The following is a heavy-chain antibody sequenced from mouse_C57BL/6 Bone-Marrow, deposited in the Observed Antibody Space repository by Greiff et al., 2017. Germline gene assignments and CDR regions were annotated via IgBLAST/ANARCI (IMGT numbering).Heavy chain of an antibody. J-gene: IGHJ4*01. V-gene: IGHV1-52*01. CDR2: IDPSDSET. CDR3: ARTAYGYDGDAMDY. CDR1: GYTFTSYW. Sequence: VQLQQSGAELVRPGSSVKLSCKASGYTFTSYWMHWVKQRPIQGLEWIGNIDPSDSETHYNQKFKDKATLTVDKSSSTAYMQLSSLTSEDSAVYYCARTAYGYDGDAMDYWGQGTSVTVSS. D-gene: IGHD2-2*01.